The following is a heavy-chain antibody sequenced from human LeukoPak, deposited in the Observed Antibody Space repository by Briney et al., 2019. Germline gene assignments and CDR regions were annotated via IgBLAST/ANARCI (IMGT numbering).Heavy chain of an antibody. D-gene: IGHD2-21*02. Sequence: GGSLRLSCAASGFTFSSYAMNWVRQAPGKGLEWVSTISDSGSSTYYADSVNGRFTISRDNSKNTLFLQMNSLRAEDTALYYCANGGGADWAYYFDYWGQGTLVTVSS. CDR2: ISDSGSST. J-gene: IGHJ4*02. CDR1: GFTFSSYA. V-gene: IGHV3-23*01. CDR3: ANGGGADWAYYFDY.